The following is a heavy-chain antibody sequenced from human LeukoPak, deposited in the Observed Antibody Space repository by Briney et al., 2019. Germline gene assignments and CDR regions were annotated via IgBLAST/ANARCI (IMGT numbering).Heavy chain of an antibody. V-gene: IGHV3-30*14. J-gene: IGHJ6*02. Sequence: GGSLRLSCAASGFTFSSYAMHWVRQAPGKGLEWVAVISYDGSNKYYADSVKGRFTISRDNSKNTLYLQMNSLRAEDTAVYYCARDRCSSTSCYDGAGMDVWGQGTTVTVSS. CDR2: ISYDGSNK. CDR3: ARDRCSSTSCYDGAGMDV. D-gene: IGHD2-2*01. CDR1: GFTFSSYA.